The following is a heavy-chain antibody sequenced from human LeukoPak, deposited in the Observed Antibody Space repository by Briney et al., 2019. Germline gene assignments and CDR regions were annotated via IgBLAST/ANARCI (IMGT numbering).Heavy chain of an antibody. J-gene: IGHJ4*02. Sequence: GGSLRLSCVGSAFDFSYYAFHWVRQAPGKGLEWVSLISGDGRRKDYVDSVKGRFTISRDNAKNSLYLQMNSLRAEDTAVYYCARSTEYSSSYYFDYWGQGTLVTVSS. V-gene: IGHV3-30-3*02. CDR3: ARSTEYSSSYYFDY. CDR1: AFDFSYYA. CDR2: ISGDGRRK. D-gene: IGHD6-6*01.